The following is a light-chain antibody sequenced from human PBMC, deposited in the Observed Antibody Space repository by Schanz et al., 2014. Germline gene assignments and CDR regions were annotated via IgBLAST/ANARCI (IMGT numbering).Light chain of an antibody. CDR2: GAS. CDR3: QQYGSSPWT. J-gene: IGKJ1*01. CDR1: QSITSF. Sequence: DIQMTQSPSSLSASVGDRVTISCRASQSITSFLNWYQHKPGRAPKLLIFGASSLQSGVPSRFSGSGSGTDFTLTISSLQPEDFAVYYCQQYGSSPWTFGQGTKVEIK. V-gene: IGKV1-39*01.